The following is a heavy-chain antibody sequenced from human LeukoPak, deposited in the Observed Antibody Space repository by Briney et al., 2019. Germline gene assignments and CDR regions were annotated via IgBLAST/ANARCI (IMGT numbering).Heavy chain of an antibody. J-gene: IGHJ4*02. D-gene: IGHD1-26*01. CDR1: GYTFTGYY. CDR3: ARDLPLIKGAVDY. CDR2: INPNSGGT. Sequence: ASVKVSCKASGYTFTGYYMHWVRQAPGQGLEWMGRINPNSGGTNYVQKFQGRVTMTRDTSISTAYMELSRLRSDDTAVYYCARDLPLIKGAVDYWGQGTLVTVSS. V-gene: IGHV1-2*06.